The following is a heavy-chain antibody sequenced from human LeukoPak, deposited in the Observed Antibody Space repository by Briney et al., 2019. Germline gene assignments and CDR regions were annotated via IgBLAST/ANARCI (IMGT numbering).Heavy chain of an antibody. CDR3: ARAAAGANRRGNWFDP. CDR1: GGSFSGYY. CDR2: INHSGST. V-gene: IGHV4-34*01. Sequence: SETLSLTCAAYGGSFSGYYWSWIRQPPGKGLEWIGEINHSGSTNYNPSLKSRVTISVDTSKNQFSLKLSSVTAADTAVYYCARAAAGANRRGNWFDPWGQGTLVTVSS. J-gene: IGHJ5*02. D-gene: IGHD6-13*01.